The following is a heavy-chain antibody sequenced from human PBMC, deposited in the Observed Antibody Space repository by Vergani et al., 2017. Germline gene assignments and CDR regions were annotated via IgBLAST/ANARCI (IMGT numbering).Heavy chain of an antibody. J-gene: IGHJ1*01. V-gene: IGHV4-34*01. CDR3: ARGGRGGYYRYFQH. CDR1: GGSFSGYY. D-gene: IGHD1-26*01. CDR2: INHSGST. Sequence: QVQLQQWGAGLLKPSETLSLTCAVYGGSFSGYYWSWIRQPPGKGLEWIGEINHSGSTNYNPSLKSRVTISVDTSKNQFSLKLSSVTAADTAVYYCARGGRGGYYRYFQHWGQGTLVTVSS.